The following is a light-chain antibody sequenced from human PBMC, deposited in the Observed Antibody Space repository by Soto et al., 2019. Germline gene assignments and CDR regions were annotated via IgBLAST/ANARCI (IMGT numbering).Light chain of an antibody. CDR1: QSIGDY. CDR3: QQYETFSGT. CDR2: DAS. V-gene: IGKV1-5*01. J-gene: IGKJ1*01. Sequence: DIQMTQSPSTLSASVGDRVTITCRASQSIGDYLAWYQDKPGKAPRLLIYDASNLKSGVPSRFSGSGSGTEFTLTIASLQPDDFATYYCQQYETFSGTFGPGTKVDIK.